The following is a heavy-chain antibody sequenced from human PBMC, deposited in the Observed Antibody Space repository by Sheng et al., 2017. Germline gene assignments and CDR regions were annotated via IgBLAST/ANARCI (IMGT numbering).Heavy chain of an antibody. CDR3: ARRRKTPITHNSFYFYMDV. J-gene: IGHJ6*03. CDR2: ITDTGGAS. CDR1: GFTFGTYT. V-gene: IGHV3-23*01. D-gene: IGHD4-4*01. Sequence: EVQLMESGGGLVQPGGSLRLSCADSGFTFGTYTMTWVRQAPGKGPEWVSAITDTGGASSYADSVEGRFTISRDNSKRTLSLHMNSLRAEDTAVYYCARRRKTPITHNSFYFYMDVWGQGTAVTVSS.